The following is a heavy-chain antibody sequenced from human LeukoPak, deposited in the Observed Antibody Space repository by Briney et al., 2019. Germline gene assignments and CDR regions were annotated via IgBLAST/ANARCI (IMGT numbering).Heavy chain of an antibody. Sequence: GGSLRLSCAASGFTFSSYSMNWVRQAPGKGLEWVSSISSSSSYICYADSVKGRFTISRDNAKNSLYLQMNSLRAEDTAVYYCARSLFGEYYFDYWGQGTLVTVSS. CDR1: GFTFSSYS. D-gene: IGHD3-10*01. J-gene: IGHJ4*02. CDR3: ARSLFGEYYFDY. CDR2: ISSSSSYI. V-gene: IGHV3-21*01.